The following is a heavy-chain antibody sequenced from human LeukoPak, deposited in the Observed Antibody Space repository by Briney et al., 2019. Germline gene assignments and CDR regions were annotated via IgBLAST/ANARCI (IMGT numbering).Heavy chain of an antibody. CDR3: ARDCSGGSCYSH. V-gene: IGHV1-2*06. J-gene: IGHJ4*02. D-gene: IGHD2-15*01. CDR2: TNPNSGGT. Sequence: ASVKVSCKASGYTFTGYYMHWVRQAPGQGLEWMGRTNPNSGGTNYAQKFQGRVTMTRDTSISTAYMELSRLRSDDTAVYYCARDCSGGSCYSHWGQGTLVTVSS. CDR1: GYTFTGYY.